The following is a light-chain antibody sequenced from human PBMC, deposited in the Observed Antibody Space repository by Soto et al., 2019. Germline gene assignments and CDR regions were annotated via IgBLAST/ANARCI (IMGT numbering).Light chain of an antibody. CDR1: SSDVGAYNY. CDR3: TSFTSASTQG. J-gene: IGLJ2*01. V-gene: IGLV2-14*01. CDR2: DVS. Sequence: QSALTQPASVSGSPGQSITISCTGTSSDVGAYNYVSWYQQHPGKAPTLMIYDVSNRPSGVSNRFSGSKSGNTASLSISGLPSEDEADYSCTSFTSASTQGFGGGTKLTVL.